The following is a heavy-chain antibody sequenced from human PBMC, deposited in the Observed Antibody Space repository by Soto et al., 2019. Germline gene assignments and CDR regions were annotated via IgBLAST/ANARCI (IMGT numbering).Heavy chain of an antibody. D-gene: IGHD5-18*01. CDR2: IYYSGST. Sequence: PSETLSLTCTVSGGSISSGGYCWSWIRQHPGKGLEWIGYIYYSGSTYYNPSLKSRVTISVDTSKNQFSLKLSSVTAADTAVYYCAGGGMGYSYGYFGYYYYGMDVWGQGTTVTVSS. V-gene: IGHV4-31*03. CDR1: GGSISSGGYC. CDR3: AGGGMGYSYGYFGYYYYGMDV. J-gene: IGHJ6*02.